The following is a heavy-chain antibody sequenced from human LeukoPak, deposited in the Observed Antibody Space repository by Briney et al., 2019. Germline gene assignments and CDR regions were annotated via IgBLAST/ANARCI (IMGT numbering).Heavy chain of an antibody. Sequence: PGGSLRLSCAASGFTFSDYYMSWVRQAPGKGLEWVANIKPDGSEKYYVGSVKGRSTISRDNAKNSLYLQMNSLRTEDTAVYYCATRLAVVTVDPFDNWGQGTLVTVSS. CDR1: GFTFSDYY. CDR2: IKPDGSEK. J-gene: IGHJ4*02. V-gene: IGHV3-7*01. CDR3: ATRLAVVTVDPFDN. D-gene: IGHD2-21*02.